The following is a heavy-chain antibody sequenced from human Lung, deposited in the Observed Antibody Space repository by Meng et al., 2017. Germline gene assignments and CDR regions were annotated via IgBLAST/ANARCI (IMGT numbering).Heavy chain of an antibody. D-gene: IGHD2-15*01. J-gene: IGHJ4*02. CDR3: ARGRVVVAATPSDY. Sequence: EVQLVESGGGLVKPGGSLRLSCAASEFTFSDYSMNWVRQAPGKGLEWVSSISSSSAYADSVKGRFTISRDNAKNSLYLQMNSLRAEDTAVYYCARGRVVVAATPSDYWGQGTLVTVSS. CDR1: EFTFSDYS. V-gene: IGHV3-21*01. CDR2: ISSSSA.